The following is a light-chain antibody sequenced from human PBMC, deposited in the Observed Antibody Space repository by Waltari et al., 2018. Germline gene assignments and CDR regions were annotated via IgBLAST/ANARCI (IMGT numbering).Light chain of an antibody. V-gene: IGKV3-20*01. CDR3: QKYGTLPAT. CDR1: PSVSKY. Sequence: EIVLTQSPGTLSLSPGESATLSCRASPSVSKYLAGYQQQPGQAPRLLIYDASIRATGIPDRFSGSGWGTDFSLTISSLEPEDFAVYYCQKYGTLPATFGQGTKVQ. CDR2: DAS. J-gene: IGKJ1*01.